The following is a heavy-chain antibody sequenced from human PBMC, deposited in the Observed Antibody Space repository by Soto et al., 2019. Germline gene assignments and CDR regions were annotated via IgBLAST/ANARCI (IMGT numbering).Heavy chain of an antibody. Sequence: ETLSLTCSVSGYSISSGYYWGWIRQPPGKGLEWIGSIYHSGSIYYNPSLKSRVSISVDTSKNHFSLKLSSVTAADTAVYYCARGKGHTGLNCFDPWGQGTLVTVSS. CDR3: ARGKGHTGLNCFDP. CDR2: IYHSGSI. V-gene: IGHV4-38-2*01. CDR1: GYSISSGYY. D-gene: IGHD2-21*02. J-gene: IGHJ5*02.